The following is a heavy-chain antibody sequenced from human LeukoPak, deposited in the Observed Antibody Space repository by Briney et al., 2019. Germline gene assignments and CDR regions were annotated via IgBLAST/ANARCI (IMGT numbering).Heavy chain of an antibody. Sequence: GASVKVSCKASGYTFTSYDINWVRQATGQGLEWMGWMNPNSGNTGYAQKFQGRVTMTRNTSISTAYMELSSLRSEDTAVYYCARDILLWDDILTGGLYYYYGMDVWGKGTAVTVSS. D-gene: IGHD3-9*01. V-gene: IGHV1-8*01. J-gene: IGHJ6*04. CDR3: ARDILLWDDILTGGLYYYYGMDV. CDR2: MNPNSGNT. CDR1: GYTFTSYD.